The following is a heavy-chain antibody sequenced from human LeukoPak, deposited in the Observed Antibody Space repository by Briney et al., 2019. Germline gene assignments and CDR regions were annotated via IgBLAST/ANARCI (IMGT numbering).Heavy chain of an antibody. Sequence: PGGSLRLSCAASGFTFSSYSMNWVRQAPGKGLEGVSYISSSSTTIYYADSLKGRFTISRDNGKNSLYLQMNSLRDEDTAVYYCARDRYCGGDCYSNAFDIWGRGTMVTVSS. CDR2: ISSSSTTI. J-gene: IGHJ3*02. CDR1: GFTFSSYS. CDR3: ARDRYCGGDCYSNAFDI. V-gene: IGHV3-48*02. D-gene: IGHD2-21*02.